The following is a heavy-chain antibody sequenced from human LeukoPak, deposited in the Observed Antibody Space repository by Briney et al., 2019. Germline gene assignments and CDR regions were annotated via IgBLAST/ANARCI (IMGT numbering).Heavy chain of an antibody. J-gene: IGHJ5*02. V-gene: IGHV1-2*02. CDR1: GYTFTCYY. CDR2: INPNNGGT. Sequence: GASVKVSCKASGYTFTCYYMYWVRQAPGQGLEWMGWINPNNGGTNYAQKFQGRVTMTRDTSISTAYMELSRLRSDDTAVYYCARDYGDYLNWFDPWGQGTLVTVSS. D-gene: IGHD4-17*01. CDR3: ARDYGDYLNWFDP.